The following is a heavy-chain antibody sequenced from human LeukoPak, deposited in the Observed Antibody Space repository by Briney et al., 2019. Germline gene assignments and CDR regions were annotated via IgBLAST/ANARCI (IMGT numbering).Heavy chain of an antibody. CDR2: SSWNSGTI. Sequence: GGSLRLSCAASGFTFRKYGMSWVRQAPGKGLEWVSGSSWNSGTIGYADSVKGRFTISRDNAKNSLYLQMNSLRPEDTALYYCAKDLYDSSVGGAFDIWGQGTMVTVSS. CDR3: AKDLYDSSVGGAFDI. V-gene: IGHV3-9*01. D-gene: IGHD3-22*01. CDR1: GFTFRKYG. J-gene: IGHJ3*02.